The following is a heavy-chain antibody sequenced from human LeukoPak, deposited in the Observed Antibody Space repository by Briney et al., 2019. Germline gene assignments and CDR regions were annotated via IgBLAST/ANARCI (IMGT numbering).Heavy chain of an antibody. CDR3: AKDLEVYSSSSGLDY. V-gene: IGHV3-23*01. J-gene: IGHJ4*02. D-gene: IGHD6-6*01. CDR2: ISDSGGST. Sequence: PGGSLRLSCAASGFTFSSYAMSWVRQAPGKGLEWVSAISDSGGSTYYADSVKGRFTISRDNSKNTLYLQMNSLRAEDTAVYYCAKDLEVYSSSSGLDYWGQGTLVTVSS. CDR1: GFTFSSYA.